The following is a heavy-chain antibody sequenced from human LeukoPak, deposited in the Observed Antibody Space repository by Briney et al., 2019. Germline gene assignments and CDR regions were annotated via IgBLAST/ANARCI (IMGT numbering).Heavy chain of an antibody. J-gene: IGHJ3*02. D-gene: IGHD3-22*01. V-gene: IGHV1-69*13. CDR2: IIPIFGTA. CDR3: ARDPDSNYAFDI. CDR1: GGTFSSYA. Sequence: SVKVSCKASGGTFSSYANSWVRQAPGQGLEWMGGIIPIFGTANYAQKFQGRVTITADESTSTAYMELSSLRSEDTAVYYCARDPDSNYAFDIWGQGTMVTVSS.